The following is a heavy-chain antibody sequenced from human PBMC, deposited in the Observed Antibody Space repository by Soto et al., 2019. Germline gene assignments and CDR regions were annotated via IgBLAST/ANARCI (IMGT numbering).Heavy chain of an antibody. V-gene: IGHV1-45*02. D-gene: IGHD3-9*01. J-gene: IGHJ3*02. CDR1: GYTFPYRY. CDR3: VTILDPHDAFDI. Sequence: GASVKVSCKASGYTFPYRYLHWVRPAPGQTLEWKGRITPFNSNTNYAQKFQDGFTITRDRSMITAYMELSSLRSEDTAIYYCVTILDPHDAFDIWGQGTRVTVSS. CDR2: ITPFNSNT.